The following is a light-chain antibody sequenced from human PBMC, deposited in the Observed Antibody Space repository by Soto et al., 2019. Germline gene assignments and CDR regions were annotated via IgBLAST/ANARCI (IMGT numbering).Light chain of an antibody. CDR3: SSHTSGSTRV. CDR1: SGDVGGYDY. Sequence: QSALTQPASVSGSPGQSIAISCTGTSGDVGGYDYVSWYQQHPDKAPKLMIYEVTKRPSWVSNRFSRSKSGNTASLTISGLQPEDEADYYCSSHTSGSTRVFGSGTKLTVL. V-gene: IGLV2-14*01. J-gene: IGLJ1*01. CDR2: EVT.